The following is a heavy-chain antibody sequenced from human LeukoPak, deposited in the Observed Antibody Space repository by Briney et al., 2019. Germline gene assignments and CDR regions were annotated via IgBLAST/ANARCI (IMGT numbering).Heavy chain of an antibody. CDR3: ARRQGCSNTACLPDY. V-gene: IGHV5-51*01. CDR1: GYNFATYW. J-gene: IGHJ4*02. D-gene: IGHD2-2*01. Sequence: HGESLKISCRGSGYNFATYWIGWVRQMPGKGLEWMGIIYPGDSDSRYSPSFQGQVTMSVDKSISTAYLQWSSLKASDTAMYYCARRQGCSNTACLPDYWGQGTLVTVSS. CDR2: IYPGDSDS.